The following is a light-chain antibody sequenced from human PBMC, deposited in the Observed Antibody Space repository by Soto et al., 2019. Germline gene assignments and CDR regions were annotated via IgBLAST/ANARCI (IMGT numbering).Light chain of an antibody. CDR3: LQHNSYPWT. J-gene: IGKJ1*01. V-gene: IGKV1-17*01. CDR1: QGITKD. Sequence: DIQMTQSPSSLSASVGDRVTITCRASQGITKDLGWYQQKPGKAPKRLIYAASSLQSGVPSRFSGSGSGTEFTLTISSLQPEDFATYYCLQHNSYPWTFGQGTKE. CDR2: AAS.